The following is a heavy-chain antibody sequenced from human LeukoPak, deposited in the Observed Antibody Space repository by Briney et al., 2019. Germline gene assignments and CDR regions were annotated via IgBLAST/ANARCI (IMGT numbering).Heavy chain of an antibody. Sequence: PGGSLRLSCEASGFSFMNYNMNWVRQAPGKGLEWVSSITTTSNLIYQADSVKGRFTISRDNAKHSLYLQMNSLRVEDTAVYYCARGHWQLEIWGQGTLVTVSS. J-gene: IGHJ4*02. V-gene: IGHV3-21*01. CDR2: ITTTSNLI. CDR3: ARGHWQLEI. CDR1: GFSFMNYN. D-gene: IGHD6-13*01.